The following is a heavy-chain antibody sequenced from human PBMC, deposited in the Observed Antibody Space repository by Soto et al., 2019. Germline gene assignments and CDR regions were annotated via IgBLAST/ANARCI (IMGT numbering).Heavy chain of an antibody. V-gene: IGHV3-23*01. Sequence: PGGSLRLSCAASGFTFSSFAMSWIRQAPGKGLEWVSSVSDSGGSTYYADAVKGRFTISRDNSKNTLDLQMNSLRADDTALYYCANDRASGVVVPAATFDSWGQGTPVTVSS. CDR2: VSDSGGST. D-gene: IGHD2-15*01. CDR3: ANDRASGVVVPAATFDS. J-gene: IGHJ4*02. CDR1: GFTFSSFA.